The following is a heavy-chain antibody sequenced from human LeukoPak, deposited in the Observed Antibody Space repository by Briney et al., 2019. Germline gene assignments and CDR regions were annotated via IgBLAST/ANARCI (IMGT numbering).Heavy chain of an antibody. J-gene: IGHJ4*02. CDR2: ISYDGSEK. D-gene: IGHD3-22*01. CDR1: GLTFSSYP. V-gene: IGHV3-30-3*01. Sequence: PGGSLRLSCAASGLTFSSYPMHWVRQAPGKGLEWEAVISYDGSEKHYADPVKGRFTISRDNSKNTLYLQMSSLRAEDTAMYYCAREGNSGYYPYWGQGILVTVSS. CDR3: AREGNSGYYPY.